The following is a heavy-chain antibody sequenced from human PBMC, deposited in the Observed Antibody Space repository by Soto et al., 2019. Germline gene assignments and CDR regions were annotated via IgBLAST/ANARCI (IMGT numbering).Heavy chain of an antibody. Sequence: QVQLQESGPGLVKPSQTLSLSCTVSGGSISSGGYNWSWIRQHPGKGLEWIGYIYYSGSTYYNPSLKSRVTIFVDTSKNQFSLKLSSVTAADTAVYYCARRYGDYNLDFWGQGTLVTVSS. CDR2: IYYSGST. J-gene: IGHJ4*02. V-gene: IGHV4-31*03. D-gene: IGHD4-17*01. CDR3: ARRYGDYNLDF. CDR1: GGSISSGGYN.